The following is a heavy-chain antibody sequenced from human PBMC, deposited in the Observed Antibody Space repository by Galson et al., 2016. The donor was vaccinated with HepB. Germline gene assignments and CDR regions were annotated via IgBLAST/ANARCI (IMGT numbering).Heavy chain of an antibody. J-gene: IGHJ4*02. D-gene: IGHD3-3*01. CDR3: EKEYYDFWSASDY. V-gene: IGHV3-23*01. Sequence: SLRLSCAASGFTFSSYAISWVRQAPGKGLEWVSGISGSGGSTYYADSVKGRFTISRDNSKNTLYLQMNSLRAEDTAVYYCEKEYYDFWSASDYWRQGTLVTLSS. CDR1: GFTFSSYA. CDR2: ISGSGGST.